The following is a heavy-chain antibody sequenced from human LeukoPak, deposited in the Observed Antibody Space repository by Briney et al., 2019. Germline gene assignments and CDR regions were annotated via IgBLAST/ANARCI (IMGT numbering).Heavy chain of an antibody. CDR2: ISYDGSNK. J-gene: IGHJ4*02. V-gene: IGHV3-30*04. D-gene: IGHD1-14*01. CDR1: GFTFSSYA. CDR3: AKPLPTDY. Sequence: GRSLRLSCAASGFTFSSYAMHWVRQAPGKGLEWVAVISYDGSNKYYADSVKGRFTISRDNSKNTLYLQMNSLRAEDTAVYYCAKPLPTDYWGQGTLVTVSS.